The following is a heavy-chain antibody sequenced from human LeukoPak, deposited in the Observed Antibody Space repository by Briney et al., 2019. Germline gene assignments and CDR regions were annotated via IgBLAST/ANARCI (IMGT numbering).Heavy chain of an antibody. Sequence: ASETLSLTCTVSGGSISSYYWSWIRQPPGKGLECIGYIYYSGSTNYSPSLKSRVTMSVDTSKNQFSLKLSSVTAADTAVYYCARETGTGDFDYWGQGTLVTVSS. D-gene: IGHD7-27*01. J-gene: IGHJ4*02. CDR3: ARETGTGDFDY. CDR1: GGSISSYY. V-gene: IGHV4-59*12. CDR2: IYYSGST.